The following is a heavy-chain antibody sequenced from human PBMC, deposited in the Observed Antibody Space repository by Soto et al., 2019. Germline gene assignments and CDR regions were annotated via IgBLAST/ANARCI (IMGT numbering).Heavy chain of an antibody. CDR1: GGSVSSGGYS. D-gene: IGHD2-8*01. Sequence: QVQLQESGSRLVRPSQPLSLTCSVSGGSVSSGGYSWSWIRQAPGKGLEWIGFISPSRRPAYNPSLKSRVSISVDTSKNQISLELSSVTAADTAVYYCTRGVLAWGPGTLVTVSS. J-gene: IGHJ5*02. V-gene: IGHV4-30-2*01. CDR3: TRGVLA. CDR2: ISPSRRP.